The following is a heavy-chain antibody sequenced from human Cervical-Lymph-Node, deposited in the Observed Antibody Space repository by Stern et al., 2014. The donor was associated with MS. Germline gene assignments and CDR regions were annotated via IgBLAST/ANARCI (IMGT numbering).Heavy chain of an antibody. V-gene: IGHV1-3*01. CDR1: GYTFRSYA. CDR3: ARSYDFPIFDS. Sequence: VQLVQSGAEVKKPGASVKVSCKASGYTFRSYAMHCVRQAPGQRLEWMGWFFAGNGNTKYSQIFQGRVSINRDTSASTAYMELSSLRSEDTAVYYCARSYDFPIFDSWGQGTLVTVSS. CDR2: FFAGNGNT. D-gene: IGHD3-3*01. J-gene: IGHJ4*02.